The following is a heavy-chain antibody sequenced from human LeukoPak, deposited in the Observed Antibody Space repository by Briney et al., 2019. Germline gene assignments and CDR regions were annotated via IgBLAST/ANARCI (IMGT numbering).Heavy chain of an antibody. CDR3: ARGAKVGKNWDSSGYYDDY. CDR1: GYSFTSYW. V-gene: IGHV5-51*01. CDR2: IYPGDSDT. Sequence: GESLKISCKGSGYSFTSYWISWVRQMPGKGLEWMGIIYPGDSDTRYSPSFQGQVTISADKSISTAYLQWSSLKASDTAMYYCARGAKVGKNWDSSGYYDDYWGQGTLVTVSS. J-gene: IGHJ4*02. D-gene: IGHD3-22*01.